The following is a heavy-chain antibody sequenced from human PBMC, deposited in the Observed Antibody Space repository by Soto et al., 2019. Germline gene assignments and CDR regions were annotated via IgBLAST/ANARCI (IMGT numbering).Heavy chain of an antibody. Sequence: SETLSLTCTVSADSMTSGDYSWSWIRQPPGKGLEWLGYIYRTGNTHYSPSLKSRVSISQDRSKNQFSLELTSVTAADTAVYYCARGDYQYSIDYWGQGTLVTSPQ. J-gene: IGHJ4*02. CDR2: IYRTGNT. CDR3: ARGDYQYSIDY. V-gene: IGHV4-30-2*01. D-gene: IGHD2-2*01. CDR1: ADSMTSGDYS.